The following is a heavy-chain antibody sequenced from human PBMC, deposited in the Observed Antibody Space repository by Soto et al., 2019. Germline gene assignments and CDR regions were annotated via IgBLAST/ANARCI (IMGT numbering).Heavy chain of an antibody. CDR2: IFSNDEK. J-gene: IGHJ4*02. Sequence: QVTLKESGPMLVRPTETLTLACTVSGFSLFNTRVGVTWIRQPPGKALEWLAHIFSNDEKSYNTSLKPRLTISKDTSKSQVVLTMTIVDPGDTATYFCAHIGPDYYDILTGLSINFDYWGQGTLVTVSS. V-gene: IGHV2-26*01. CDR3: AHIGPDYYDILTGLSINFDY. CDR1: GFSLFNTRVG. D-gene: IGHD3-9*01.